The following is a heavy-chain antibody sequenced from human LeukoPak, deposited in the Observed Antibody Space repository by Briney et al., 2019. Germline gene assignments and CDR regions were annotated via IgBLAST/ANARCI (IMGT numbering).Heavy chain of an antibody. CDR2: IYPGDSDT. J-gene: IGHJ3*02. CDR1: GYSFTSYW. Sequence: GESLKISCKGSGYSFTSYWIGWVRQMPGKGLEWMGIIYPGDSDTRYSPSIQGQVAISADKSISTAYLQWSSLKASDTAMYYCASRGAFGGDAFDIWGQGTMVTVSS. V-gene: IGHV5-51*01. D-gene: IGHD3-10*01. CDR3: ASRGAFGGDAFDI.